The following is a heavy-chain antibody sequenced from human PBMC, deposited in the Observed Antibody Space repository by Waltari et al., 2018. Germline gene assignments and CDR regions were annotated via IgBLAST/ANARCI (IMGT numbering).Heavy chain of an antibody. CDR3: TKDRQSIQFEY. D-gene: IGHD6-19*01. CDR1: GFTFSTYA. Sequence: EVQLLESGGGLVQPGESLRLSCAASGFTFSTYAMNWVRQAPGEGLECVSTVDKSGGRTFYAASVQGRFTISRDNLRNTVYLQMNSLRAEDTALYYCTKDRQSIQFEYWGQGILVTVSS. CDR2: VDKSGGRT. J-gene: IGHJ4*02. V-gene: IGHV3-23*01.